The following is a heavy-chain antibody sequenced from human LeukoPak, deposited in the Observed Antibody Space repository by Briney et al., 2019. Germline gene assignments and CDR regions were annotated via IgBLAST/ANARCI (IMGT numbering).Heavy chain of an antibody. V-gene: IGHV5-10-1*01. Sequence: GESLEISFKGSGYRFTSYWISWVRPMPGKGLEWMGRIDPSDSYTNYSPSFQGHVTISADKSIRTAYLQWSSLKASDTAMYYCARQSYGDYVSYWGQGTLVTVSS. D-gene: IGHD4-17*01. CDR2: IDPSDSYT. CDR1: GYRFTSYW. CDR3: ARQSYGDYVSY. J-gene: IGHJ4*02.